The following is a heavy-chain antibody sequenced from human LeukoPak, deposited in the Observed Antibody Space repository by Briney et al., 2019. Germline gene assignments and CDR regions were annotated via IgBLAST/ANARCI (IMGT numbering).Heavy chain of an antibody. CDR1: GFTFSSYA. CDR3: AKGGIRIAARRTPNWFDP. J-gene: IGHJ5*02. D-gene: IGHD6-6*01. V-gene: IGHV3-23*01. CDR2: IIGSGGST. Sequence: GGSLRLSCAASGFTFSSYAMSWVRQAPGKGLEWVSAIIGSGGSTYYADSVKGRFTISRDNSKNTLYLKMNSLRAEDTAVYYCAKGGIRIAARRTPNWFDPWGQGTLVTVSS.